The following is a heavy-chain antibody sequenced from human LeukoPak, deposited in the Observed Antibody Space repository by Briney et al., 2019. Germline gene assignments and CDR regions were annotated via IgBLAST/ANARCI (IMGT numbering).Heavy chain of an antibody. CDR2: ISYDGSNK. Sequence: PGRSLRLSCAASGFTFSSYAMHWVRQAPGKGLEWVAVISYDGSNKYYADSVKGRFTISRDNSRNTLYLQMNSLRAEDTAVYHCARGTFYSNYDGYFDYWGQGTLVTVSS. D-gene: IGHD4-11*01. CDR1: GFTFSSYA. V-gene: IGHV3-30*04. J-gene: IGHJ4*02. CDR3: ARGTFYSNYDGYFDY.